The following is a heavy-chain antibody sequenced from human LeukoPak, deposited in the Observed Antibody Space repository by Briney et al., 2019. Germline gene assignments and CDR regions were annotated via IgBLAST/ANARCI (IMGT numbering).Heavy chain of an antibody. CDR1: GFTSSDHY. Sequence: KSGGSLRLSCAASGFTSSDHYMDWVRQAPGKGLEWIGEINHSGSTNYNPSLKSRVTISVDTSKNQFSLKLSSVTAADTAVYYCARHSSITMVRGVIPYYYYYMDVWGKGTTVTISS. CDR3: ARHSSITMVRGVIPYYYYYMDV. V-gene: IGHV4-34*01. CDR2: INHSGST. J-gene: IGHJ6*03. D-gene: IGHD3-10*01.